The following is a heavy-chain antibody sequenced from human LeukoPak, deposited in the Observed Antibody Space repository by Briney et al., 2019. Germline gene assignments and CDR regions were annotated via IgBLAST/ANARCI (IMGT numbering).Heavy chain of an antibody. Sequence: GGSLRLSCAASGFSFNSYWMHWVRQAPGSGLVWVSRISNDGRSTSFADSVKGRFTISRDNAKNTLYLQMNSLSAEDTAVYYCTRGREGNYGLFDSWGQGTLVTVPS. CDR2: ISNDGRST. J-gene: IGHJ4*02. CDR1: GFSFNSYW. D-gene: IGHD3-10*01. V-gene: IGHV3-74*01. CDR3: TRGREGNYGLFDS.